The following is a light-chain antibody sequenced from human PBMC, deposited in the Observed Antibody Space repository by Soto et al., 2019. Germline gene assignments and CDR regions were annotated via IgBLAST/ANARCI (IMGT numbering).Light chain of an antibody. CDR2: DVS. Sequence: ALTQPASVSGSPGQSITISCSGTSSDVGAYTYVSWYQVHPGEPPKLVIYDVSKRPSGVSNRFSGSKSGNTVSLTISGLQAEDEGDYYCSSYRSTSTLGVFGTGTKVTVL. CDR1: SSDVGAYTY. V-gene: IGLV2-14*03. CDR3: SSYRSTSTLGV. J-gene: IGLJ1*01.